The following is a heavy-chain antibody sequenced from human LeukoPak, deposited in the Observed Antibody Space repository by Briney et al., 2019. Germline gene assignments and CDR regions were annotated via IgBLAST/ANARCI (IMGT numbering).Heavy chain of an antibody. CDR2: INPNSGGT. D-gene: IGHD2-2*01. CDR3: ARDWVPAARRTTYYYYYYMDV. J-gene: IGHJ6*03. V-gene: IGHV1-2*02. CDR1: GYTFTGYY. Sequence: ASVKVSCKASGYTFTGYYMHWVRQAPGQGLEWMGWINPNSGGTNYAQKFQGRVTMTRDTSISTAYMELSRLRSDDTAVYYCARDWVPAARRTTYYYYYYMDVWGKGTTVTVSS.